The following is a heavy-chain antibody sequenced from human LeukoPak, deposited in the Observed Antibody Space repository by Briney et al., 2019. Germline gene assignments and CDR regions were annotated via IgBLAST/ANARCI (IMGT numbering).Heavy chain of an antibody. V-gene: IGHV1-2*04. CDR1: GYTFTGYY. Sequence: SVKVSCKASGYTFTGYYMHWVRQAPGQGLEWMGWINPNSGGTNYAQKFQGWVTMTRDTSISTAYMELSRLRSDDTAVYYCARDGGYYDILTGYYKDDAIDIWGQGTMVTVSS. D-gene: IGHD3-9*01. J-gene: IGHJ3*02. CDR3: ARDGGYYDILTGYYKDDAIDI. CDR2: INPNSGGT.